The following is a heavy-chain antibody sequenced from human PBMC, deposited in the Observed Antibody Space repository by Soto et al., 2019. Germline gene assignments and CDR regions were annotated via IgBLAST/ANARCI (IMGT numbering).Heavy chain of an antibody. Sequence: GGSLRLSCAASGFTFSTYGMHWVRQAPGKGLEWVAVMSYDGNNKYYGDTVKVRFIISRDNSKNTLYLQMNSLGADDTAVYYCAKDFSSGPPYYYGMDVWGQGTTVTVSS. D-gene: IGHD6-19*01. CDR1: GFTFSTYG. V-gene: IGHV3-30*18. CDR2: MSYDGNNK. J-gene: IGHJ6*02. CDR3: AKDFSSGPPYYYGMDV.